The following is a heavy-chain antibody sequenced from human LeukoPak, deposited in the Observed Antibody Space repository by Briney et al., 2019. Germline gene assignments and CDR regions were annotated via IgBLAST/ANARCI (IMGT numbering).Heavy chain of an antibody. J-gene: IGHJ4*02. CDR1: GYTFTGYY. CDR3: ARDRRDYGGNSGRRLDY. D-gene: IGHD4-23*01. Sequence: ASVKVSCKASGYTFTGYYMHWVRQAPGQGLEWMGWINPNSGGTNYAQKFQGRVTMTRDTSISTAYMEVSGLRSDDTAVYYCARDRRDYGGNSGRRLDYWGQGTLVTVSS. CDR2: INPNSGGT. V-gene: IGHV1-2*02.